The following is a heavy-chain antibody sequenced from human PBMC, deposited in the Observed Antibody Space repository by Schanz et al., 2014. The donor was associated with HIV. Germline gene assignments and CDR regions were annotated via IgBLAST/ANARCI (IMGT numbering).Heavy chain of an antibody. Sequence: EVQVLESGGGLVQPGGSLRLSCEGSGFTFRNYAMSWVRQAPGKGLEWVSTISGAGGSANYADSVRGRFTFARDNSKNTLYLQMNSLRDEDTAVYYCARSPSYGMDVWGQGTTVTVSS. V-gene: IGHV3-23*01. CDR2: ISGAGGSA. J-gene: IGHJ6*02. CDR1: GFTFRNYA. CDR3: ARSPSYGMDV.